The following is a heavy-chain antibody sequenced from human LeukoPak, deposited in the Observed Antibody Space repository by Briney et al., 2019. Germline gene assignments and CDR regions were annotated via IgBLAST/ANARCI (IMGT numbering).Heavy chain of an antibody. CDR2: IKQDGSEK. V-gene: IGHV3-7*01. CDR3: ARDRIVVVPAALYYFDY. Sequence: GGSLRLSCAASGFTFSSYWMSWVRQAPGKGLEWVANIKQDGSEKYYVDSVKGRFTISRDNAKSSLYLQMNSLRAEDTAVYYCARDRIVVVPAALYYFDYWGQGTLVTVSS. D-gene: IGHD2-2*01. J-gene: IGHJ4*02. CDR1: GFTFSSYW.